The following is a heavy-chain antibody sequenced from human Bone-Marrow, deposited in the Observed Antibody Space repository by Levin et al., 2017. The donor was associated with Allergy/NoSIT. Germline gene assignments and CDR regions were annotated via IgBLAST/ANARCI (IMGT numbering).Heavy chain of an antibody. CDR2: ISWNSGNI. Sequence: GGSLRLSCAASGFNFHDYTMHWVRRGPGKGLEWISGISWNSGNIGYADSVRGRFTVSRDNSKNSLFLQMDSLRVDDTALYFCVKDRRGRYYDSRGFPDHWGQGTLVTVSS. J-gene: IGHJ5*02. D-gene: IGHD3-22*01. CDR1: GFNFHDYT. V-gene: IGHV3-9*01. CDR3: VKDRRGRYYDSRGFPDH.